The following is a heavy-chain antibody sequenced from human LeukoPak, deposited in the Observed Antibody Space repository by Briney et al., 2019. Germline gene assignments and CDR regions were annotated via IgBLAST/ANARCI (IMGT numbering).Heavy chain of an antibody. CDR3: ARDPYSSSWSYGMDV. CDR1: GFTFSNYW. Sequence: GSLRLSCTASGFTFSNYWMSWVRQTPEKGLEWVANIKQDGSETVYVDSVKGRSTISRDNAQSSLYLQMNSLRAEDTAVYYCARDPYSSSWSYGMDVWGQGTAVTVSS. V-gene: IGHV3-7*05. J-gene: IGHJ6*02. D-gene: IGHD6-13*01. CDR2: IKQDGSET.